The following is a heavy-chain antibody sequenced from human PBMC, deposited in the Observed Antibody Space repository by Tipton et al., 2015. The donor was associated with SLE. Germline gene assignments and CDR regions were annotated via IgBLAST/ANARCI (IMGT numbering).Heavy chain of an antibody. J-gene: IGHJ4*02. D-gene: IGHD6-6*01. CDR2: IYSGGST. Sequence: GSLRLSCAASGFTVSSNYMSWVRQAPGMGLEWVSIIYSGGSTYYADSVKGRFTISRDNSKNTLYLQMNSLRAEDTAVYYCARARVEYSSSDFDYWGQGTLVTVSS. CDR1: GFTVSSNY. V-gene: IGHV3-53*01. CDR3: ARARVEYSSSDFDY.